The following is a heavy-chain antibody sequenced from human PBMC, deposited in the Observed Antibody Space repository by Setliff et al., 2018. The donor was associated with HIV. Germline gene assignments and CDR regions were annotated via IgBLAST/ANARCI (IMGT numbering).Heavy chain of an antibody. D-gene: IGHD2-21*02. CDR2: IYYSGST. CDR1: GGSISRYY. J-gene: IGHJ4*02. Sequence: PSETLSLTCTVSGGSISRYYWSWIRQPPGKGLEWIGYIYYSGSTNYNPSLKSRVTISVDTSKNQFSLKLSSVTAADTAVYYCARYGDSYYFDYWGQGTLVTVSS. V-gene: IGHV4-59*08. CDR3: ARYGDSYYFDY.